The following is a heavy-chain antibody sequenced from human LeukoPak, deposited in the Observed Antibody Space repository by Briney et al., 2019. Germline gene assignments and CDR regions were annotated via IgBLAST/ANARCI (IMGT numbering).Heavy chain of an antibody. J-gene: IGHJ6*03. CDR2: IYYRGST. Sequence: SETLSLTCTVSGGSISSYYWSWIRQPPGKGLEWIGYIYYRGSTNYNPSLKSRVTISVDTSKNQFSLKLNSVTAADTAVYYCARGLYSNYAYYYYYYMDVWGKGTTVTVSS. V-gene: IGHV4-59*01. D-gene: IGHD4-11*01. CDR1: GGSISSYY. CDR3: ARGLYSNYAYYYYYYMDV.